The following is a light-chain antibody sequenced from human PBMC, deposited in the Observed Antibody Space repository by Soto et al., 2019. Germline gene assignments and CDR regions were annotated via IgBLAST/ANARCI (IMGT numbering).Light chain of an antibody. CDR2: AAS. CDR1: QSISSY. V-gene: IGKV1-39*01. Sequence: DIQMTQSPSSLSASVGDRVTITCRASQSISSYLNWYQQKPGKAPKLLIYAASSLQSGVPSRFSGSGSGTDCTLTISSLQPEDFATYYCQQRYSTPWTFGQGTKVDIK. J-gene: IGKJ1*01. CDR3: QQRYSTPWT.